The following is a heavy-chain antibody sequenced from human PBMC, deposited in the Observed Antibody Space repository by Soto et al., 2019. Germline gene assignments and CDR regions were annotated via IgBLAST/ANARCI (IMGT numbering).Heavy chain of an antibody. Sequence: QLQLQESGPGLVKPSETLSLTCTVSGGSISSSSYYWGWIRQPPGKGLEWIGSIYYSGSTYYNPSLKSRFNISVDTSKNQFSLKLSSVTAADTAVYYCARLIWSGYYYYYYYGMDVWGQGTTVTVSS. CDR3: ARLIWSGYYYYYYYGMDV. V-gene: IGHV4-39*01. D-gene: IGHD3-3*01. CDR1: GGSISSSSYY. J-gene: IGHJ6*02. CDR2: IYYSGST.